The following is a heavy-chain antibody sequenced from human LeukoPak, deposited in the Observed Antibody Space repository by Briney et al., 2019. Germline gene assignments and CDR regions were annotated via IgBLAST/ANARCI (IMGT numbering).Heavy chain of an antibody. CDR3: ARGDTLRFLEWSKYYYYYYYMDV. CDR2: INHSGST. J-gene: IGHJ6*03. Sequence: SETLSLTCAVYGGSFSGYHWSWIRQPPGKGLEWIGEINHSGSTNYNPSLKSRVTISVDTSKNQFSLKLSSVTAADTAVYYCARGDTLRFLEWSKYYYYYYYMDVWGKGTTVTVSS. V-gene: IGHV4-34*01. D-gene: IGHD3-3*01. CDR1: GGSFSGYH.